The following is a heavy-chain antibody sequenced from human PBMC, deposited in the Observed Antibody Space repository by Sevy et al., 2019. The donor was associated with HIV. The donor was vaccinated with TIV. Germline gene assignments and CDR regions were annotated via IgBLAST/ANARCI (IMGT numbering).Heavy chain of an antibody. CDR2: INTDGSST. V-gene: IGHV3-74*01. D-gene: IGHD3-10*01. Sequence: GGSLRLSCAASGFTFSTYWMHWVRQAPGKGLVWVSRINTDGSSTSYADSVKGRFTISRDNAKNTLYLQMNSLTAEDTAVYNSARESTYGTFDIWGQGTMVTVSS. CDR3: ARESTYGTFDI. CDR1: GFTFSTYW. J-gene: IGHJ3*02.